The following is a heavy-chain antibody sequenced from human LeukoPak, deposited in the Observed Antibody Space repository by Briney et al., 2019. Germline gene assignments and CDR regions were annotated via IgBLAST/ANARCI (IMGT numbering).Heavy chain of an antibody. Sequence: PGGYLRLSCAASGFIFSPYWVTWVRQAPGMGLEWVANMKEDGGEKFYVDSVRGRFTISRDSAKNSLYLQMNSLRVEDTGVYYCARVRTEWYIDLWGRGTLVTVST. CDR1: GFIFSPYW. V-gene: IGHV3-7*01. J-gene: IGHJ2*01. CDR2: MKEDGGEK. CDR3: ARVRTEWYIDL. D-gene: IGHD2-8*02.